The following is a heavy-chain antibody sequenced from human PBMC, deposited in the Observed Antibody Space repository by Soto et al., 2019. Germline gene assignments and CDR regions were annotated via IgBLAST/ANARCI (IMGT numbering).Heavy chain of an antibody. CDR2: IYYSGST. V-gene: IGHV4-31*03. J-gene: IGHJ5*02. Sequence: SGTLSLTCRVSGGSISSGGYYWSWIRQHPGKGLEGIGYIYYSGSTYYRPSLKSRVTLSVDTSKNQFSLKLSSVTAADTAVYYCARGSSSSPWFDPWGQGTLVTVSS. CDR1: GGSISSGGYY. D-gene: IGHD6-6*01. CDR3: ARGSSSSPWFDP.